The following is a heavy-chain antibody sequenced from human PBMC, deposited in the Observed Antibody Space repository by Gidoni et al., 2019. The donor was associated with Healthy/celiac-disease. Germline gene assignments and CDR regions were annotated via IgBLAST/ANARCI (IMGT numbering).Heavy chain of an antibody. Sequence: INPNSGGTNYAQKFQGRVTMTRDTSISTAYMELSRLRSDDTAVYYCASYPVFDIWGQGTMVTVSS. CDR2: INPNSGGT. V-gene: IGHV1-2*02. J-gene: IGHJ3*02. CDR3: ASYPVFDI.